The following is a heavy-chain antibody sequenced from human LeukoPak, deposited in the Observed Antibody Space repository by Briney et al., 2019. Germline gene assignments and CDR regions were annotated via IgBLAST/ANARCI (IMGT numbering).Heavy chain of an antibody. Sequence: SETLSLICTVSGGSISSYYWSWIRQPPGKGLEWIGYIYYSGSTNYNPSLKSRVTISVDTSKNQFSLKLSSVTAADTAVYYCARGGGYCSSTSCYPFDYWGQGTLVTVSS. CDR2: IYYSGST. CDR3: ARGGGYCSSTSCYPFDY. CDR1: GGSISSYY. J-gene: IGHJ4*02. D-gene: IGHD2-2*01. V-gene: IGHV4-59*01.